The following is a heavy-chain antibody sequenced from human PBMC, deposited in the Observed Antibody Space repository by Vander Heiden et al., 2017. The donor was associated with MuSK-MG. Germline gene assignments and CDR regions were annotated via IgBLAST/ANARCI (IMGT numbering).Heavy chain of an antibody. CDR2: IYHGGDT. V-gene: IGHV4-38-2*01. J-gene: IGHJ4*02. D-gene: IGHD1-7*01. CDR3: SRASWNYGIDY. CDR1: GYSINSGYY. Sequence: AVSGYSINSGYYWGLIRQSPGKGLEWIGSIYHGGDTDYNPSLQSRISMSMDTSKNQFSLNLMSVTAADTAVYYCSRASWNYGIDYWGEGSLVTVSS.